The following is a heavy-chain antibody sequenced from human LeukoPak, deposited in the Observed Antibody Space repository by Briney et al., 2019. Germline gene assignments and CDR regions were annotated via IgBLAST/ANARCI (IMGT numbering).Heavy chain of an antibody. CDR2: IDAGNGRT. CDR1: GYSFTNYA. V-gene: IGHV1-3*01. D-gene: IGHD4-17*01. CDR3: ARARWTSTVTTYYFDY. Sequence: ASVKVSCKASGYSFTNYAIQWVRQAPGQRLEWMGWIDAGNGRTKYSQNFQGRVTITRDTPASTAYMELSSLRSEDTAVYYCARARWTSTVTTYYFDYWGQGTLVTVSS. J-gene: IGHJ4*02.